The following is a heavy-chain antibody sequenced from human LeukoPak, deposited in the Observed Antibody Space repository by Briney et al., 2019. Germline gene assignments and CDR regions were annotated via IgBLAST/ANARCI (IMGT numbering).Heavy chain of an antibody. J-gene: IGHJ4*02. V-gene: IGHV3-23*01. CDR3: ARATTVTTYLDY. CDR1: GFTFSSYG. CDR2: ISGSGGST. Sequence: GGSLRLSCAASGFTFSSYGMSWVRQAPGKGLEWVSAISGSGGSTYYADSVKGRFTISRDNAKNTLYLQMNSLRAEDTAVYYCARATTVTTYLDYWGQGTLVTVSS. D-gene: IGHD4-17*01.